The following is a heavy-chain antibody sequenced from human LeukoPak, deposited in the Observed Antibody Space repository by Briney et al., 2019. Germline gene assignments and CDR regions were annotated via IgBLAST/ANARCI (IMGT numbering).Heavy chain of an antibody. CDR1: GFTFSSYG. Sequence: LPGGSLRLSCAASGFTFSSYGMHWVRQAPGKGLEWVAVISYDGSNKYYADSVKGRFTISRDNAKNSLYLQMNSLRAEDTAVYFCARLRYYAVDVWGQGTTVIVSS. J-gene: IGHJ6*02. V-gene: IGHV3-30*03. CDR3: ARLRYYAVDV. CDR2: ISYDGSNK.